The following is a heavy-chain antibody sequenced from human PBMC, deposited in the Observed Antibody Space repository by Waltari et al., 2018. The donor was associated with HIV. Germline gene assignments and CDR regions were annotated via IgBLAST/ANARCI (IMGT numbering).Heavy chain of an antibody. D-gene: IGHD1-26*01. Sequence: VQLQGSGPGLVKSSETRSLNCAVAGASGSSSHYCTWIRLPPGKGLEWIGYNGGSSGSTNYNPSLKSRVTISKDTSKSQFSLKLSSVTATDTAVYYCATQVGFNRDRFDVWGPGVLVTVSS. CDR1: GASGSSSHY. J-gene: IGHJ5*02. V-gene: IGHV4-61*01. CDR2: NGGSSGST. CDR3: ATQVGFNRDRFDV.